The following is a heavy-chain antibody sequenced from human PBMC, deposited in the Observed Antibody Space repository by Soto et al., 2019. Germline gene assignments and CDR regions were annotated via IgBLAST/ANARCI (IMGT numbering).Heavy chain of an antibody. CDR3: ARDTPGAAAGPYYYYGMDV. J-gene: IGHJ6*02. Sequence: QVQLVQSGAEVKKPGASVKVSCKASGYTFTSYGISWVRQAPGQGLEWMGWISAYNGNTNYAQKLQGRVTMTTGISTSTAYIELRRLISDDTAVYYCARDTPGAAAGPYYYYGMDVWGQGTTVTVSS. D-gene: IGHD6-13*01. V-gene: IGHV1-18*01. CDR2: ISAYNGNT. CDR1: GYTFTSYG.